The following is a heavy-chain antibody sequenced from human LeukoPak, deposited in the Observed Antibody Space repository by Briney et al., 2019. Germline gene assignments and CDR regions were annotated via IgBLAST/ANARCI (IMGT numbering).Heavy chain of an antibody. CDR2: ISYDGSNK. J-gene: IGHJ6*02. Sequence: GGSLRLSCAASGFTFSSHGMHWVRQAPGKGLEWVAVISYDGSNKYYADSVKGRFTISRDNSKNTLYLQMNSLRAEDTAVYYCAKDLLSSSWFYYYYYGMDVWGQGTTVTVSS. D-gene: IGHD6-13*01. V-gene: IGHV3-30*18. CDR3: AKDLLSSSWFYYYYYGMDV. CDR1: GFTFSSHG.